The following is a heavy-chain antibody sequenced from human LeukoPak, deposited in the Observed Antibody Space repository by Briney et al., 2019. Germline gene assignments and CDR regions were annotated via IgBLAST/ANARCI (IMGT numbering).Heavy chain of an antibody. V-gene: IGHV3-74*01. CDR2: INSDGSWT. Sequence: QSGGSLRLSCAASGNYWMHWVRQVPGKGLVWVSHINSDGSWTSYADSVKGRFTISKDNAKNTVYLQMNSLRAEDTALYYCAKDKTASSSWYRFDYWGQGTLVTVSS. CDR1: GNYW. D-gene: IGHD6-13*01. J-gene: IGHJ4*02. CDR3: AKDKTASSSWYRFDY.